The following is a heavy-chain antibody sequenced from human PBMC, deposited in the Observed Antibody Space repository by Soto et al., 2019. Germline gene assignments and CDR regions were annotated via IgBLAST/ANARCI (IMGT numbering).Heavy chain of an antibody. CDR3: ARIDFWSGMDV. D-gene: IGHD3-3*01. V-gene: IGHV3-74*01. J-gene: IGHJ6*02. Sequence: EVQLVESGGGLLQPGGSLRLSCAASGFTFSNYWMNWVRQAPGKGLVWVSRINSDGSTTNYAGSVKGRFTISRDNAKNTLHLQMNSLRADDTAVYYSARIDFWSGMDVWGQGTTVTVSS. CDR1: GFTFSNYW. CDR2: INSDGSTT.